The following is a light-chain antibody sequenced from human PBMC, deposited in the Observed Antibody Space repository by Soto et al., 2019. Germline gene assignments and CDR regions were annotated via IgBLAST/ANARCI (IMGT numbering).Light chain of an antibody. CDR2: DVS. V-gene: IGLV2-14*01. Sequence: QSALTQPASLSGSPGQSITISCTGTSSDVGGYNYVSWYQQHPGKAPKLMIYDVSNRPSGVSSRFSGSKSGNTASLAISGLQAEDEADYYCSSYTSSSTLWVFGSGTKVTVL. CDR1: SSDVGGYNY. CDR3: SSYTSSSTLWV. J-gene: IGLJ1*01.